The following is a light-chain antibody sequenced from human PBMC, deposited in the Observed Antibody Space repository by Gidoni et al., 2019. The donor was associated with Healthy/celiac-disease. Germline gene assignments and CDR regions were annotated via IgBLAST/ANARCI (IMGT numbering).Light chain of an antibody. CDR1: QNISSY. CDR2: AES. CDR3: QQRNSTWT. V-gene: IGKV1-39*01. J-gene: IGKJ1*01. Sequence: DIQMTQSPSSLSTSVGDRVTITCRASQNISSYLNWYQQKPGKAPKLLIYAESSLQSGVPSRVSGSGSGTDFTLTISSLQPEDFATYYCQQRNSTWTFGQGTKVEIK.